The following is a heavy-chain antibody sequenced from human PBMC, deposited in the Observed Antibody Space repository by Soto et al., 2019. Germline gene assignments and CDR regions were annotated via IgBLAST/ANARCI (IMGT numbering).Heavy chain of an antibody. D-gene: IGHD4-17*01. CDR1: GFTFSSYG. V-gene: IGHV3-30*18. CDR3: AKDKNYGDSPFDY. CDR2: ISYDGSNK. J-gene: IGHJ4*02. Sequence: GGSLRLSCAASGFTFSSYGMHWVRQAPGKGLEWVAVISYDGSNKYYADSVKGRFTMSIDNSKNTLYLQMNSLRAEDTAVYYCAKDKNYGDSPFDYWGQGTLVTVSS.